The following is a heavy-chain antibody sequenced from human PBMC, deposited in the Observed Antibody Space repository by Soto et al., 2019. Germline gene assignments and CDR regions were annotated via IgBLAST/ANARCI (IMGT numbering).Heavy chain of an antibody. D-gene: IGHD6-6*01. CDR1: GFIFSSYA. J-gene: IGHJ4*02. CDR2: ISGSGTTT. CDR3: ASGGSSLNFDS. V-gene: IGHV3-23*01. Sequence: GGSLRLSCAASGFIFSSYALSWVRQAPGKGLEWVSAISGSGTTTYYADSVKGRFTISRDNAKSTLYLQMNSLRAEDTAVYYCASGGSSLNFDSWGQGTLVTVSS.